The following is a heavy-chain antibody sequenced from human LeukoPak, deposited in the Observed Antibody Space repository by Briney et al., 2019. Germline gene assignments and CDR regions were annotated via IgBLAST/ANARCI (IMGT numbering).Heavy chain of an antibody. CDR3: AKSLSGYYSYFDY. V-gene: IGHV3-53*01. CDR2: IYSDGST. J-gene: IGHJ4*02. D-gene: IGHD3-22*01. Sequence: GGSLRLSCAASGFIVSSNYMTWVRQAPGKGLEPVSVIYSDGSTYYVDSVKGRFTISRDNSKNTLYLQMNSLRAEDTAVYYCAKSLSGYYSYFDYWGQGTLVTVSS. CDR1: GFIVSSNY.